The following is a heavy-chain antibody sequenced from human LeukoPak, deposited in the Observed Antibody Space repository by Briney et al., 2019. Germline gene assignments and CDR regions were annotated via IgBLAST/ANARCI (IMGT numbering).Heavy chain of an antibody. CDR1: GFTFSSYS. J-gene: IGHJ4*02. CDR2: ISSSSSYV. D-gene: IGHD2-8*01. Sequence: GGSLRLSCAASGFTFSSYSMNWVRQAPGKGLEWVSSISSSSSYVYYADSVKGRFTISRDDAKNSLYLQMNSLRAEDTAVYYCARDRPGYCTNGVCYAPLHYWGQGTLVTVSS. V-gene: IGHV3-21*01. CDR3: ARDRPGYCTNGVCYAPLHY.